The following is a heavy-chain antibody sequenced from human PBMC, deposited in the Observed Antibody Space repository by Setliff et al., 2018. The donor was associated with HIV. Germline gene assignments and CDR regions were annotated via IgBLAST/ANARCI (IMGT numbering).Heavy chain of an antibody. Sequence: ASVKVSCKASGYSFTDYYMHWVRQAPGQGLEWMGWINPNRGGTNYAQKFQGRVTMTRETSITTAYMELSRVGSDDTAVYYCARDKVLWDYGGKFLLREYFKHWGQGTLVTLSP. CDR1: GYSFTDYY. J-gene: IGHJ1*01. CDR3: ARDKVLWDYGGKFLLREYFKH. CDR2: INPNRGGT. D-gene: IGHD4-17*01. V-gene: IGHV1-2*02.